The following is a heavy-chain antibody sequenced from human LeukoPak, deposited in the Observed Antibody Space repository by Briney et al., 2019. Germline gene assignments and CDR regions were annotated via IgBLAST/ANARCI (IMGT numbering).Heavy chain of an antibody. Sequence: SETLSLTCTVSGGSISSYSWSWIRQPPGKGLECIGYIYDSGSTNYNPSLKSRVAISVDKSKNQFSLKLSYVTAADTAVYYCARLSHYFDSSGYYYVRFFDYWRQGTLVTVSS. CDR3: ARLSHYFDSSGYYYVRFFDY. CDR2: IYDSGST. J-gene: IGHJ4*02. CDR1: GGSISSYS. V-gene: IGHV4-59*08. D-gene: IGHD3-22*01.